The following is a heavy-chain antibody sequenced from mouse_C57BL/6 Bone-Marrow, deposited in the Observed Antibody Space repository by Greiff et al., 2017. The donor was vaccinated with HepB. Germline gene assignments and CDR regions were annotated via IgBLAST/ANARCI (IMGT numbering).Heavy chain of an antibody. Sequence: QVQLQHSGPELVKPGASVKISCKASGYAFSSSWMNWVKQRPGKGLEWIGRIYPGDGDTNYNGKFKGKATLTADKSSSTAYMQLSSLTSEDSAVYFCARADGNYGWFDYWGQGTTLTVSS. CDR1: GYAFSSSW. D-gene: IGHD2-1*01. CDR3: ARADGNYGWFDY. CDR2: IYPGDGDT. J-gene: IGHJ2*01. V-gene: IGHV1-82*01.